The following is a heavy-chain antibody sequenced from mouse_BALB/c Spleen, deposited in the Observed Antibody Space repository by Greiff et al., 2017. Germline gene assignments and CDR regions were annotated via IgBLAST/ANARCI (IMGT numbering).Heavy chain of an antibody. D-gene: IGHD1-1*01. CDR3: ARRGYLTGDWFAY. Sequence: VQLQQSGPELVKPGASVKISCKASGYAFSSSWMNWVKQRPGQGLEWIGRIYPGDGDTNYNGKFKGKATLTADKSSSTAYMQLSSLTSVDSAVYFCARRGYLTGDWFAYWGQGTLVTVSA. J-gene: IGHJ3*01. CDR2: IYPGDGDT. V-gene: IGHV1-82*01. CDR1: GYAFSSSW.